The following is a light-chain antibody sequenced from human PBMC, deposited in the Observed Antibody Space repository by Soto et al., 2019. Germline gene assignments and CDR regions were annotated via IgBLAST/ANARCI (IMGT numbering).Light chain of an antibody. J-gene: IGKJ4*01. Sequence: EIVVTQSPGTLSLSPGERATLSCRASQSVSSSYLAWYQQKPGQAPRLRIYGASSRATGIPDRFSGSRSGTDFTLTISRLETEDFAVYYCQQYGSSPLSFGGGTKVEIK. CDR2: GAS. CDR3: QQYGSSPLS. V-gene: IGKV3-20*01. CDR1: QSVSSSY.